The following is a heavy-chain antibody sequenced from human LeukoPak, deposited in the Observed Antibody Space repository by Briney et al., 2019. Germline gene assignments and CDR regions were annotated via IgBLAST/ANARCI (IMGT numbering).Heavy chain of an antibody. CDR3: ARAGVSGSYYCFDY. V-gene: IGHV3-30-3*01. J-gene: IGHJ4*02. CDR2: ISYDGSNK. D-gene: IGHD1-26*01. CDR1: GFTFSSYA. Sequence: PGGSLRLSCAASGFTFSSYAMHWVRQAPGKGLEWVAVISYDGSNKYYADSVKGRFTISRDNSKNTLYLQMNSLRAEDTAVYYCARAGVSGSYYCFDYWGQGTLVTVSS.